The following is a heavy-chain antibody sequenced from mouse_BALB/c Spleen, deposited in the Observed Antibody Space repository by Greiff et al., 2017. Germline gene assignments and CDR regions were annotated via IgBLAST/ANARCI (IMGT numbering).Heavy chain of an antibody. CDR2: ISSGGST. J-gene: IGHJ4*01. Sequence: DVMLVESGGGLVKPGGSLKLSCAASGFTFSSYAMSWVRQTPEKRLEWVASISSGGSTYYPDSVKGRFTISRDNARNILYLQMSSLRSEDTAMYYCAREGLRPRYYAMDYWGQGTSVTVSS. CDR3: AREGLRPRYYAMDY. CDR1: GFTFSSYA. D-gene: IGHD1-2*01. V-gene: IGHV5-6-5*01.